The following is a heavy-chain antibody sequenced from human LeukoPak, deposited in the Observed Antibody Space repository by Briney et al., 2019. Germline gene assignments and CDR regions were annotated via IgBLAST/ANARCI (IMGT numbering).Heavy chain of an antibody. J-gene: IGHJ4*02. V-gene: IGHV4-59*12. CDR2: IYYTGNS. CDR1: GGSLSSSY. D-gene: IGHD1-1*01. Sequence: PSETLSLTCTVSGGSLSSSYWSWIRQPPGQGLEWIGYIYYTGNSNYNPSPKSRVTISVDTSKNQFSLKLSSVTAADTAVYYCARGRLFWNVRLGFDYWGQGTLVTVSS. CDR3: ARGRLFWNVRLGFDY.